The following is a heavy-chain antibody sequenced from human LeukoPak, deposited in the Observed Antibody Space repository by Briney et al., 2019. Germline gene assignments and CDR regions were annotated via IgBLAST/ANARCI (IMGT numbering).Heavy chain of an antibody. J-gene: IGHJ4*02. CDR1: GDSDSSNSAA. V-gene: IGHV6-1*01. D-gene: IGHD1-1*01. CDR3: ARAKVRNPLFDY. CDR2: TSYRSKWYN. Sequence: SRTLSVTRAISGDSDSSNSAAWNWIRQSPSRGLEWLGRTSYRSKWYNDYAVSVKGRIAINPDTSKNQFSLQLNSVTPEDTAVYYCARAKVRNPLFDYWGQGSLVSVSS.